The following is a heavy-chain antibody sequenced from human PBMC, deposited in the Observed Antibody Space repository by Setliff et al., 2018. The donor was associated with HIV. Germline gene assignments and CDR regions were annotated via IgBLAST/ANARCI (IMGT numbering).Heavy chain of an antibody. CDR1: GFTFSNYA. J-gene: IGHJ4*02. CDR3: ASTDNFWSGYYFGDY. CDR2: ISGSAGTT. D-gene: IGHD3-3*01. Sequence: GGSLRLSCAASGFTFSNYAMSWVRQAPGKGLEWVSGISGSAGTTYYADSVKGRFTISRDNSKNTLYLQMNSLRAEDTAVYYCASTDNFWSGYYFGDYWGQGALVTVSS. V-gene: IGHV3-23*01.